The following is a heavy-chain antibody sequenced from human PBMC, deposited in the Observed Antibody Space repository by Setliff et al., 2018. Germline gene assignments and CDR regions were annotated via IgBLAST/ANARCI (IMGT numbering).Heavy chain of an antibody. CDR3: ARESRYYYDNLGTLDD. CDR2: IYSSGST. CDR1: GGSISSGDYY. Sequence: SETLSLTCTVSGGSISSGDYYRSWIRQPPGKGLEWIGYIYSSGSTYYNPSLKSRVSISVDTSKNQFSLKLSSVTAADTAVYYCARESRYYYDNLGTLDDWGQGTLVTVSS. V-gene: IGHV4-30-4*08. J-gene: IGHJ4*02. D-gene: IGHD3-22*01.